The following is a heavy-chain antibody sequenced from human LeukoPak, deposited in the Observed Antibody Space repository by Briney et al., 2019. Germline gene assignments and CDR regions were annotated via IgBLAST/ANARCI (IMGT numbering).Heavy chain of an antibody. Sequence: PGGSLRLSCAASGFTFSSYSMNWVRQAPGKGLEWVSSISSSSSYIYYADSVKGRFTISRDNAKNSLYLQMNSLRAEDTAVYYCARDVLSYWYFDLWGRGTLVTVSS. D-gene: IGHD2/OR15-2a*01. CDR2: ISSSSSYI. CDR1: GFTFSSYS. CDR3: ARDVLSYWYFDL. J-gene: IGHJ2*01. V-gene: IGHV3-21*01.